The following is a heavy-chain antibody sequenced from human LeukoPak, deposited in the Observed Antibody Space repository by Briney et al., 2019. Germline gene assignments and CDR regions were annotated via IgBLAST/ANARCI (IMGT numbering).Heavy chain of an antibody. CDR1: GDSISSTSYY. CDR3: AKAGVRYFDSSGLYAFDF. J-gene: IGHJ3*01. CDR2: IYYSGST. Sequence: SETLSLICAVSGDSISSTSYYWAWIRQPPGKGLEWIGTIYYSGSTYHNPSLKSRVTMSVDTSRNQFSLKLSSVDAADTAVYYCAKAGVRYFDSSGLYAFDFWGQGTTVTVSS. D-gene: IGHD3-22*01. V-gene: IGHV4-39*01.